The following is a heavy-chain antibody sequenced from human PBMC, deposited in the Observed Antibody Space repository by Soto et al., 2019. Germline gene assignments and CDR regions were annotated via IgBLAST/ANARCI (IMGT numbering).Heavy chain of an antibody. CDR3: ARLVGATPPPAYYFDY. CDR2: IYYSGST. Sequence: TSETLSLTCTVSGGSISRYYWSWIRQPPGKGLEWIGYIYYSGSTNYNPSLKSRVTISVDTSKNQFSLKLSSVTAADTAVYYCARLVGATPPPAYYFDYWGQGTLVTVSS. D-gene: IGHD1-26*01. CDR1: GGSISRYY. J-gene: IGHJ4*02. V-gene: IGHV4-59*01.